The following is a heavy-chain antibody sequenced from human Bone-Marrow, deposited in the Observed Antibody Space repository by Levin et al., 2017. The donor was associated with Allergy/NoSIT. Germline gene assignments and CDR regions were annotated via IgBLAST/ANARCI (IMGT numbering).Heavy chain of an antibody. CDR1: GFTFSDYY. CDR3: ARVSQSPLPFLEWPVDYFGMDV. J-gene: IGHJ6*02. CDR2: ISGNSRSI. D-gene: IGHD3-3*01. V-gene: IGHV3-11*01. Sequence: GGSLRLSCAASGFTFSDYYMTWIRHAPGKGLEWVSYISGNSRSIYYADSVKGRFTISRDNAKNSHYLQMNSLRAADTAVYYCARVSQSPLPFLEWPVDYFGMDVWGQGTTVIVSS.